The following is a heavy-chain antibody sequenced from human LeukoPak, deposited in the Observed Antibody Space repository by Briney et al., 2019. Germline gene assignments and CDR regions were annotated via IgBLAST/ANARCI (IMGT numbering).Heavy chain of an antibody. CDR1: GYTFTSYD. CDR2: MNRNSGNT. J-gene: IGHJ4*02. V-gene: IGHV1-8*01. CDR3: ARGRNIVATIIGY. D-gene: IGHD5-12*01. Sequence: ASVKVSCKASGYTFTSYDINWVRQATGQGLEWMGWMNRNSGNTGYAQKFQGRVTMTRNTSISTAYMELSSLRSEDTAVYYCARGRNIVATIIGYWGQGTLVTVSS.